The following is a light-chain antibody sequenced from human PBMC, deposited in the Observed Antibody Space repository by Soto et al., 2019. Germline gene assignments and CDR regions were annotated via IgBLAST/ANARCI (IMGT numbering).Light chain of an antibody. Sequence: EIVMTQSPATLSVSPGERATLSCRASQSVSSNLAWYQQKPGQAPRLLIYGASTRATGIPARFIGSGSGTELTLTISSLQSEDFAVYDCQQYNNWPRTFGQGTKVEIK. CDR3: QQYNNWPRT. CDR1: QSVSSN. V-gene: IGKV3-15*01. CDR2: GAS. J-gene: IGKJ1*01.